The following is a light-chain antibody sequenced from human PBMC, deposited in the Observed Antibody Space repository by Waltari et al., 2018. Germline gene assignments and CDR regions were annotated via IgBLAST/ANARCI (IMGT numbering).Light chain of an antibody. V-gene: IGKV1-39*01. CDR3: QQSYSNLRT. Sequence: DIQMNQSRSSLSASVGYRVTISYRASQSISSYLNWYQQKPGKAPTRLIYAASSLKSGVPSRFSGSGSGTEFTLSISSLQPEDFATYYCQQSYSNLRTFGGGTKVEIK. J-gene: IGKJ4*01. CDR2: AAS. CDR1: QSISSY.